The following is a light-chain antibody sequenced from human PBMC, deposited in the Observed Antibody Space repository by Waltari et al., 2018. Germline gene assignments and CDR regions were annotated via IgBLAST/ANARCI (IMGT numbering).Light chain of an antibody. V-gene: IGKV3-11*01. CDR2: DAS. Sequence: EIVLTQSPATLSLSPGERRTLSCRASQSVNTNLAWYQQKPGQAPRLLIYDASNRATGIPARFSGSGSGTDFTLTISSLEREDFAVYYCQQRTTWPSITFGQGTRLEIK. CDR3: QQRTTWPSIT. J-gene: IGKJ5*01. CDR1: QSVNTN.